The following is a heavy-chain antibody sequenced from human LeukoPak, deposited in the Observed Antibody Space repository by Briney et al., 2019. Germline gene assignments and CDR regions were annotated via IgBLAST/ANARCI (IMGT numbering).Heavy chain of an antibody. CDR1: GGSFSGYY. V-gene: IGHV4-34*01. Sequence: PSETLSLTCAVYGGSFSGYYWSWIRQPPGKGLEWIGEINHSGSTNYNPSLKSRVTISVDTSKNQFSLKLSSVTAADTAVYYCARGISTTGHDYWGPGTLVTVSS. CDR2: INHSGST. D-gene: IGHD4-11*01. CDR3: ARGISTTGHDY. J-gene: IGHJ4*02.